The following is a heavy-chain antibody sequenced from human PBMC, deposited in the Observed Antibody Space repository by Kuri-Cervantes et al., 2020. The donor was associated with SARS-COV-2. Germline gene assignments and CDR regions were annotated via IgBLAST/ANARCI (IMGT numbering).Heavy chain of an antibody. CDR2: ISSSGSII. D-gene: IGHD7-27*01. V-gene: IGHV3-11*04. CDR1: GFTFSDYY. CDR3: ARPNWGLDY. J-gene: IGHJ4*02. Sequence: GESLKISCAASGFTFSDYYMSWIRQAPGMGLEWVSYISSSGSIIYYADSVKGRFTISRDNAKNTLYLQMNSLRAEDTAVYYCARPNWGLDYWGQGTLVTVSS.